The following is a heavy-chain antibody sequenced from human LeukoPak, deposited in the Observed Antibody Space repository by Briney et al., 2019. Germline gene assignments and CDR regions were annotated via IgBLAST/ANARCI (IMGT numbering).Heavy chain of an antibody. CDR1: GGTFSSYA. D-gene: IGHD6-13*01. J-gene: IGHJ5*02. V-gene: IGHV1-69*05. CDR2: IIPIFGTA. CDR3: ARDGLPGYSISWYWFDP. Sequence: SVTVSCKASGGTFSSYAISWVRQAPGPGLEWMGGIIPIFGTANYAQKFQGRVTITTDESTSTAYMELSSLRSEDTAVYYCARDGLPGYSISWYWFDPWGQGTLVTVSS.